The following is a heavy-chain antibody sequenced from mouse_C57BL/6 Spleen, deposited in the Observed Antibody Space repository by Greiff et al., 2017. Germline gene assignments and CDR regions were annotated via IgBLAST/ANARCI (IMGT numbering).Heavy chain of an antibody. CDR1: GYTFTSYW. V-gene: IGHV1-69*01. D-gene: IGHD1-1*01. CDR3: SRGGRNYEGFAY. Sequence: QVQLQQPGAELVMPGASVKLSCKASGYTFTSYWMHWVKQRPGQGLEWIGEIDPSDSYTNYNQKFKGKSTLTVDKSSSTAYMQLSSLTSEDSAVYYYSRGGRNYEGFAYWGQGTLVTVSA. J-gene: IGHJ3*01. CDR2: IDPSDSYT.